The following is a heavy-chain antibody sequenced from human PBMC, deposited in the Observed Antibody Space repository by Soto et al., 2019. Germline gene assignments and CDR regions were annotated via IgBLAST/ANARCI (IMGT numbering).Heavy chain of an antibody. CDR3: ARDRGAPTHSSGYLYYYYGMDV. J-gene: IGHJ6*02. CDR2: IYYSGST. D-gene: IGHD3-22*01. Sequence: PSETLSLTCTVSGGSISSGGYYWSWIRQHPGKGLEWIGYIYYSGSTCYNPSLKSRVTISVDTSKNQFSLKLSSVTAADTAVYYCARDRGAPTHSSGYLYYYYGMDVWGQGTTVTVSS. CDR1: GGSISSGGYY. V-gene: IGHV4-31*03.